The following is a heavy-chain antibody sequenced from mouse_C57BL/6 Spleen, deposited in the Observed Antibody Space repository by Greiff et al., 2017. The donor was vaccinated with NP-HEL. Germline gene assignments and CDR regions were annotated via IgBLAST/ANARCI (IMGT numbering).Heavy chain of an antibody. V-gene: IGHV1-82*01. J-gene: IGHJ4*01. D-gene: IGHD1-1*01. CDR3: AREGPYYGSDYAMDY. CDR2: IYPGDGDT. Sequence: QVQLQQSGPELVKPGASVKISCKASGYAFSSSWMNWVKQRPGNGLEWIGRIYPGDGDTNYNGKFKGKATLTADKSSSTAYMQLSSLTSEDSAVYFCAREGPYYGSDYAMDYWGQGTSVTVSS. CDR1: GYAFSSSW.